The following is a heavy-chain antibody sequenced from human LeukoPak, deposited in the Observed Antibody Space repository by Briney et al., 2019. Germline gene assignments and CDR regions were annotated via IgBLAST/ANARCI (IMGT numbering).Heavy chain of an antibody. V-gene: IGHV1-18*01. CDR3: ARDRTPYYSGYDPFDY. CDR1: GYTFTSYG. Sequence: GASVKVSCKASGYTFTSYGISWVRQAPGQGIEWMGWISAYNGNTNYAQKLQGRVTMTTDTSTSTAYMELRSLRSDDTAVYYCARDRTPYYSGYDPFDYWGQGTLVTVSS. CDR2: ISAYNGNT. D-gene: IGHD5-12*01. J-gene: IGHJ4*02.